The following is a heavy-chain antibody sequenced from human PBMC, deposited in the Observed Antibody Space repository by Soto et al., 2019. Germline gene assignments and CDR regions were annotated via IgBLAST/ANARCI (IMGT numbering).Heavy chain of an antibody. Sequence: QVQLVQSGAEVKKPGASVKVSCKASGYTFTSYDINWVRQATGQGLEWMGWMNPNSGNTGYAQKFQGRVTMTRNTSIGTAYRELSSLRSEDTAVYYCARGRGSSWYDYYYYGMDVWGQGTTVTVSS. CDR2: MNPNSGNT. CDR3: ARGRGSSWYDYYYYGMDV. V-gene: IGHV1-8*01. D-gene: IGHD6-13*01. CDR1: GYTFTSYD. J-gene: IGHJ6*02.